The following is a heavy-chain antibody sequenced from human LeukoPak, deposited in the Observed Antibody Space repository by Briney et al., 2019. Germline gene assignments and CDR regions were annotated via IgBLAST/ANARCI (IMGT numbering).Heavy chain of an antibody. D-gene: IGHD6-13*01. CDR2: ISGSGGST. CDR3: AKDRGYSSSWALFDY. V-gene: IGHV3-23*01. Sequence: PGGSLRLSCAASGFTFSSYAMSWVRQAPGKGLEWVSAISGSGGSTYYADSVKGRFTISRDNSKNTLYLQMNSLRAEDTGVYYCAKDRGYSSSWALFDYWGQGTLVTVSS. J-gene: IGHJ4*02. CDR1: GFTFSSYA.